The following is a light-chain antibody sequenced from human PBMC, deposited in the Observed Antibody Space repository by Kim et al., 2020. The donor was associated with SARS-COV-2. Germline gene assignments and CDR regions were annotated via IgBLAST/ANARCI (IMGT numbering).Light chain of an antibody. V-gene: IGLV2-11*01. CDR1: SSDVGGYNY. Sequence: QSALTQPRSVSGSPGQSVTISCIGSSSDVGGYNYVSWYQQHPGKAPKLIIYEVSQRPSGVPDRFSGSKSGNTASLTISGLQAEDEADYHCCSYAGSYTLIFGGGTKLTVL. CDR2: EVS. CDR3: CSYAGSYTLI. J-gene: IGLJ2*01.